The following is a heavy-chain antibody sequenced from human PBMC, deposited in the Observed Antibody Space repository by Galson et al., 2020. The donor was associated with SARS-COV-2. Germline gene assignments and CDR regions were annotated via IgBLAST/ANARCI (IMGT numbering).Heavy chain of an antibody. D-gene: IGHD6-19*01. CDR3: ARRKEVAAGGEPFDL. CDR1: GFVFSDHY. CDR2: MSRTSISI. Sequence: GESLKISCAASGFVFSDHYMTWVRQAPGKGLEWITYMSRTSISIYYADSVRGRFIISRDNAKSSLYLQMNSLRTEDTAVYFCARRKEVAAGGEPFDLWGRGKMVTVSS. V-gene: IGHV3-11*01. J-gene: IGHJ3*01.